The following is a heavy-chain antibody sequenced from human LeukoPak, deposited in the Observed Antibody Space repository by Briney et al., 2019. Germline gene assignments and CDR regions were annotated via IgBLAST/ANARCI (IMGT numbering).Heavy chain of an antibody. J-gene: IGHJ6*03. CDR2: ITYSGST. D-gene: IGHD2-21*02. CDR3: ARHLVSDSIYYYFYMDV. Sequence: PSETLSLTCAVYGGSFSRYSWSWIRQPPGKGLEWIGEITYSGSTNYNPSLKSRVTISVDPAKNQFSLNLNSVTAADTAVYYCARHLVSDSIYYYFYMDVWGKGTPVTVSS. V-gene: IGHV4-34*01. CDR1: GGSFSRYS.